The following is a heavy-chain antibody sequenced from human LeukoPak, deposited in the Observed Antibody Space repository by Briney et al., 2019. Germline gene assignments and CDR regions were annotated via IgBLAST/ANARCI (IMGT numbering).Heavy chain of an antibody. V-gene: IGHV1-18*01. CDR1: GYTFTDYG. CDR2: ISAYNGNT. Sequence: ASVKFSCKTSGYTFTDYGISWVRQAPGQGLEWMGWISAYNGNTNYAQKLQGRVTMTTDTSTSTAYMELRSLRSDDTAVYYCARESDSDTASDYWGQGTLVTVSS. J-gene: IGHJ4*02. D-gene: IGHD5-18*01. CDR3: ARESDSDTASDY.